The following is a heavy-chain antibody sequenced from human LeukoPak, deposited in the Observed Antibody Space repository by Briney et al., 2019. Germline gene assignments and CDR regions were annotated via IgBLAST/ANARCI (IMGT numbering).Heavy chain of an antibody. J-gene: IGHJ3*02. V-gene: IGHV4-59*01. CDR1: GGSISSYY. D-gene: IGHD6-13*01. CDR3: ARPIYTSSWYAFDI. Sequence: SETLSLTCTVSGGSISSYYWSWIRQPPGKGLEWIGYIYYSGRTNYNPSLKSRVTISVDTSKNQFSLKLSSVTAADTAVYYCARPIYTSSWYAFDIWGQGTTVTVSS. CDR2: IYYSGRT.